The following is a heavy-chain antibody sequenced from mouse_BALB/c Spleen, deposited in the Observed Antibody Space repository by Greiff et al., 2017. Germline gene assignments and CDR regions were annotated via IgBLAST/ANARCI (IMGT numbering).Heavy chain of an antibody. CDR3: AREITTAMDD. V-gene: IGHV14-3*02. J-gene: IGHJ4*01. CDR1: GFNIKDTY. CDR2: IEPANGKT. Sequence: EVMLVESGAELVKPGASVKLSCTASGFNIKDTYMHWVKQRPEQGLAWIGRIEPANGKTKYDPKFQGKATITADTSSNTAYLQLRSLTSEDTAVYYCAREITTAMDDWGQGTSVTVSS. D-gene: IGHD2-4*01.